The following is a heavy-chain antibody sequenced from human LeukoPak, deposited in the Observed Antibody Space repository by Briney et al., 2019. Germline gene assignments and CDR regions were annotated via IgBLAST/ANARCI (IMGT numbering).Heavy chain of an antibody. V-gene: IGHV1-18*01. CDR3: ARSVWFGELTPFDY. J-gene: IGHJ4*02. CDR2: ISAYNGNT. D-gene: IGHD3-10*01. Sequence: ASVKVSCKASGYTFTSYGISWVRQAPGQGLEWMGWISAYNGNTNYAQKLQGRVTMTTDTSTSTAYVELRSLRSDDTAVYYCARSVWFGELTPFDYWGQGTLVTVSS. CDR1: GYTFTSYG.